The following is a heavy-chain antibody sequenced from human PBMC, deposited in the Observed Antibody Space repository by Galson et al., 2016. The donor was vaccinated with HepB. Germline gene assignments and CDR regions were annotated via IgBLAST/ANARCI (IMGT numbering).Heavy chain of an antibody. Sequence: SLRLSCAASGFTFSIYAMHWVRQAPGKGLEWVAVIWPDATYQYYGDSVKGRFTISRDNFKNTLYLQMDKLRAGDTAVYYCARAPTRVGATMRRGPFDIWGQGTMVTVSS. J-gene: IGHJ3*02. V-gene: IGHV3-33*01. CDR1: GFTFSIYA. D-gene: IGHD1-26*01. CDR3: ARAPTRVGATMRRGPFDI. CDR2: IWPDATYQ.